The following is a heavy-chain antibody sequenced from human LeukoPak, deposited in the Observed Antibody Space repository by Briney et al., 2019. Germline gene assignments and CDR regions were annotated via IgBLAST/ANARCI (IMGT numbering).Heavy chain of an antibody. CDR1: GGSISSYY. CDR2: IYYSGNT. Sequence: PSETLSLTCTVSGGSISSYYWSWIRQPPGKGLEWIGYIYYSGNTNYNPSLKSRVTILVDTSNNQFSLKLSSVTAADTAVYYCAREDYNYGMDVWGQGTTVIVSS. V-gene: IGHV4-59*01. CDR3: AREDYNYGMDV. J-gene: IGHJ6*02.